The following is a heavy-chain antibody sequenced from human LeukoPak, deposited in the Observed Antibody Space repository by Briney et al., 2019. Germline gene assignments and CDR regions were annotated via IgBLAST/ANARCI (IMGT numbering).Heavy chain of an antibody. J-gene: IGHJ4*02. D-gene: IGHD6-19*01. CDR3: ARQRGSGCLDY. CDR2: IKQDGSET. CDR1: RFTLSNYW. V-gene: IGHV3-7*01. Sequence: PGGSLRLSCAAFRFTLSNYWMSWVRQAPGKGLEWVANIKQDGSETYYVDSVKGRFTISRDNAKNSLSLQMNSLRAEDTAVYYCARQRGSGCLDYWGQGTLVTVSS.